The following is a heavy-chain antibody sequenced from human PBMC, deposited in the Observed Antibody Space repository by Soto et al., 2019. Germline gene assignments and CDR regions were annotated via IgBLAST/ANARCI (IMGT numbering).Heavy chain of an antibody. V-gene: IGHV4-39*01. J-gene: IGHJ4*02. CDR2: IYYSGST. CDR1: GGSISSSSYY. D-gene: IGHD4-17*01. CDR3: ARHDYGDYGLGWFGDY. Sequence: QLQLQESGPGLVKPSETLSLTCTVSGGSISSSSYYWGWIRQPPGKGLEWIGSIYYSGSTYYNPSLKSRVTISVDTSKNQFSLKLSSVTAADTAVYYCARHDYGDYGLGWFGDYWGQGTLVTVSS.